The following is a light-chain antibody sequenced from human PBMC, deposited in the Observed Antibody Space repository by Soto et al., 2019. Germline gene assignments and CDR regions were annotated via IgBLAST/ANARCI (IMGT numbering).Light chain of an antibody. CDR2: EVS. CDR3: SSYAGSDNQGVDV. V-gene: IGLV2-8*01. J-gene: IGLJ1*01. Sequence: QSVLTQPPSASGSPGQSVTISCTGTSSDVGGYNYVSWYQQHPGKAPKLMIYEVSRRPSGVPDRFPGSKSGNTASLTVSGLLAEDEADYYCSSYAGSDNQGVDVFGTGTKLTVL. CDR1: SSDVGGYNY.